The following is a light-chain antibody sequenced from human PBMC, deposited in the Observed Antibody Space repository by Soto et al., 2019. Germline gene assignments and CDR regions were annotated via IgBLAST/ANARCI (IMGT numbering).Light chain of an antibody. CDR1: QSVSSSY. J-gene: IGKJ5*01. CDR2: GAS. CDR3: QQYGSSIT. V-gene: IGKV3-20*01. Sequence: EIGVKQSPGTLSLYPGERATLSCRASQSVSSSYLAWYQQKPGQAPRLLIYGASSRATGIPDRFSGSGSGTDFTLTISRLEPEDFAVYYCQQYGSSITFGQGTRLEIK.